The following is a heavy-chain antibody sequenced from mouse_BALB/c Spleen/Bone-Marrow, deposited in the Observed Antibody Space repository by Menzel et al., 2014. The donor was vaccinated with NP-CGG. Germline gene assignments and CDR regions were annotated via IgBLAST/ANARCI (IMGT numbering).Heavy chain of an antibody. Sequence: VKVVESGAELVRPGSSVKISCKASGYAFGSYWMNWVKQRPGQGLEWIGQIYPGDGDTNYNGNFKGKATLTADKSSSTAYMQLSSLTSEDSAVYFCARWYRDPHFAMDYWGPGTSVTVSS. CDR2: IYPGDGDT. J-gene: IGHJ4*01. V-gene: IGHV1-80*01. CDR1: GYAFGSYW. CDR3: ARWYRDPHFAMDY. D-gene: IGHD2-14*01.